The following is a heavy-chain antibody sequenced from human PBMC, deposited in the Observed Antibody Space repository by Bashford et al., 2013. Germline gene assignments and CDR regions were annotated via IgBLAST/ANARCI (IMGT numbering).Heavy chain of an antibody. CDR3: ARVVVNTFYNYYMDV. V-gene: IGHV4-34*01. J-gene: IGHJ6*03. Sequence: EINHFGSTDYNPSLRGRVTISLDTSKNQFSLRLTSVAAADTAVYYCARVVVNTFYNYYMDVWGTGTTVTVSS. CDR2: INHFGST. D-gene: IGHD2-21*01.